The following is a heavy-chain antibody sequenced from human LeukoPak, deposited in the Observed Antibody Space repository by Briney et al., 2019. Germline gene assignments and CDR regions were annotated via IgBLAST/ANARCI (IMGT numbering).Heavy chain of an antibody. Sequence: ASVKVSCKASGYTFTDYYIHWVRQATGQGLEWMGWMNRNSGNTGYAQKFQGRVTMTRNTSISTAYMELSSLRSEDTAVYYCARNQRAIYDSSGYWSNWFDPWGQGTLVTVSS. CDR2: MNRNSGNT. J-gene: IGHJ5*02. CDR3: ARNQRAIYDSSGYWSNWFDP. D-gene: IGHD3-22*01. CDR1: GYTFTDYY. V-gene: IGHV1-8*02.